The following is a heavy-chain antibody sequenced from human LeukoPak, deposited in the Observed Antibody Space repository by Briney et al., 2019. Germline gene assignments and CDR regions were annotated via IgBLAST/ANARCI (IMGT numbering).Heavy chain of an antibody. V-gene: IGHV3-21*01. CDR3: AKISGVYYYYYGMDV. D-gene: IGHD2-8*01. J-gene: IGHJ6*02. CDR2: ISSSSSYI. CDR1: GLTLSSYS. Sequence: GESLRLSCAVSGLTLSSYSMNWVRQAPGKGLEWVSSISSSSSYIYYADSVKGRFTISRDNAKNSLYLQMNSLRAEDTAVYYCAKISGVYYYYYGMDVWGQGTTVTVSS.